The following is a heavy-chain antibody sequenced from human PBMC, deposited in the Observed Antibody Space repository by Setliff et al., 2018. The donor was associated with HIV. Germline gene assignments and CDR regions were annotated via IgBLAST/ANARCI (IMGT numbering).Heavy chain of an antibody. D-gene: IGHD3-10*01. J-gene: IGHJ6*02. CDR2: ISNDGGRE. V-gene: IGHV3-7*01. CDR1: GFTFTNYW. Sequence: LRLSCAASGFTFTNYWMAWIRQAPGRGLEWAAIISNDGGRENYVDSVKGRFTISRDNAKKSLYLQMNSLRGEDTAVYYCARKLRPGHGMDVWGQGTTVTVSS. CDR3: ARKLRPGHGMDV.